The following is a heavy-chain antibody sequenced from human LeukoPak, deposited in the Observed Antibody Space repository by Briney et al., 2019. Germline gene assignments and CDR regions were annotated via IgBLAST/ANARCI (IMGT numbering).Heavy chain of an antibody. J-gene: IGHJ4*02. D-gene: IGHD3-10*01. CDR3: ARTAITMVRGVIAYYFDY. CDR1: GGSISSGGYY. Sequence: SQTLSLTCTVSGGSISSGGYYWSWIRQHPGKGLEWIGYIYYSGSTYYNPSLKSRVTISVDTSKNQFSLKLSSVTAADTAVYYCARTAITMVRGVIAYYFDYWGQGTLVTVSS. CDR2: IYYSGST. V-gene: IGHV4-31*03.